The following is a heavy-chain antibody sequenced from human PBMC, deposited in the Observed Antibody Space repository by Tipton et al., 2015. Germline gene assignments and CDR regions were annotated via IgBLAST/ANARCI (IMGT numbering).Heavy chain of an antibody. CDR3: AREGWDSDSSGYDY. CDR1: GDSISSSSW. D-gene: IGHD3-22*01. Sequence: TLSLTCSVSGDSISSSSWWTWVRQPPGKGLEWIGEIHHGGTTNYNLSLNSRVTMSVDRSKNQFSLQLSSVTAADTVAYYCAREGWDSDSSGYDYWGQGTLVTVSS. V-gene: IGHV4-4*02. CDR2: IHHGGTT. J-gene: IGHJ4*02.